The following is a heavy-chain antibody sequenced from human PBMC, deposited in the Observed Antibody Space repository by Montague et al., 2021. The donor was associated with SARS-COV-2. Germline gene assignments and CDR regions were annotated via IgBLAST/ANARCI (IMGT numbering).Heavy chain of an antibody. CDR2: SNHSGNA. CDR3: ARGRVGITMILVVIGYLYYCDY. V-gene: IGHV4-34*01. J-gene: IGHJ4*02. CDR1: GGSFNDYY. Sequence: SETLSLTCAVYGGSFNDYYWSWIRQPPGKGLELIWQSNHSGNANYNPSLTRRVTISVDTSKNQFSLKLRSMTVADTAVYYCARGRVGITMILVVIGYLYYCDYWGQGTLVTVSS. D-gene: IGHD3-22*01.